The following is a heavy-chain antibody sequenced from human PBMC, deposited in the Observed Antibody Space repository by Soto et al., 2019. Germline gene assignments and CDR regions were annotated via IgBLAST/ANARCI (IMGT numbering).Heavy chain of an antibody. CDR1: GGTFSSYA. V-gene: IGHV1-69*13. CDR2: IIPIFGTA. D-gene: IGHD4-17*01. J-gene: IGHJ5*02. CDR3: ARDKGPTVVSNNWFDP. Sequence: SVKLSCKASGGTFSSYAISWVRQAPGQGLEWMGGIIPIFGTANYAQKFQGRVTITADESTSTAYMELSSLRSEDTAVYYCARDKGPTVVSNNWFDPWGQGTLVTVSS.